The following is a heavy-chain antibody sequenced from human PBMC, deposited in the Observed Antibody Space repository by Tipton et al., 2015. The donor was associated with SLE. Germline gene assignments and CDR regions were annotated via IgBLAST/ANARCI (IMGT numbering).Heavy chain of an antibody. V-gene: IGHV3-11*04. CDR3: AKDFTNYGMDV. CDR2: ISSSGSIT. J-gene: IGHJ6*02. D-gene: IGHD3-16*01. CDR1: GFTFSGYY. Sequence: SLRLSCAASGFTFSGYYLSWIRQAPGKGLDWVSWISSSGSITYYADSVKGRFTISRDTSKNTLFLQMKSLRVDDTGVYYCAKDFTNYGMDVWGQGTTVTVSS.